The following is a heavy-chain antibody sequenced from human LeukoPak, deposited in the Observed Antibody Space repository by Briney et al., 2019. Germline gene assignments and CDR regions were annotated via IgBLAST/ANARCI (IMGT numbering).Heavy chain of an antibody. CDR1: GYSFTSYW. Sequence: HGESLKISCKGSGYSFTSYWIGWVRQMPGKGLEWMGIIYPGESDTRYSPSFQGQVTISADKSISTAYLQWSSLKASDTAMYYCARHRGYNYGYSDYWGQGTLVTVSS. D-gene: IGHD5-18*01. J-gene: IGHJ4*02. CDR2: IYPGESDT. CDR3: ARHRGYNYGYSDY. V-gene: IGHV5-51*01.